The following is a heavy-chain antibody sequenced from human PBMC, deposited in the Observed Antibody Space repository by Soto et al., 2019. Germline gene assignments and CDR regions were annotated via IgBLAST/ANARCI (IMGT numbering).Heavy chain of an antibody. J-gene: IGHJ4*02. D-gene: IGHD3-22*01. Sequence: SETLSLTCAVYGGSFSGYYWSWIRQPPGKGLEWIGEINHSGSTNYNPSLKSRVTISVDTSKNQFSLKLSSVTAADTAVYYCASGSSGYIVLDYWGQGTLVTVSS. CDR3: ASGSSGYIVLDY. V-gene: IGHV4-34*01. CDR1: GGSFSGYY. CDR2: INHSGST.